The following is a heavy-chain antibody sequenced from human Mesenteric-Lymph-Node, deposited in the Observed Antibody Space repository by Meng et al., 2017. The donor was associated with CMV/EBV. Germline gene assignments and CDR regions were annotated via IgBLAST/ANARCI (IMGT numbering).Heavy chain of an antibody. V-gene: IGHV3-48*04. J-gene: IGHJ4*02. D-gene: IGHD3-22*01. CDR1: GFTFGDFS. CDR3: ARVTSGYSLDY. Sequence: GASLKISCVASGFTFGDFSMNWVRQAPGKGLEWVSYISGSGSTIYYADSVKGRFTISRDSAKNSLYLQMNSLRAEDTAVYYCARVTSGYSLDYWGQGTLVTVSS. CDR2: ISGSGSTI.